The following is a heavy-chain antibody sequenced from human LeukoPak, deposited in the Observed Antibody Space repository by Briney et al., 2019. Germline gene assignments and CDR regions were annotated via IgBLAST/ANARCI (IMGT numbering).Heavy chain of an antibody. Sequence: GGSLRLSCAASGFTFSSYAMSWVRQAPGKGLEWVSGISGSGGGTYYVDSVRGRFTISRDNSKNTLFLDMNNMRADDTAVYFCVKDNYADYASGGVDWYFDLWGRGTLVTVSS. CDR3: VKDNYADYASGGVDWYFDL. D-gene: IGHD4-17*01. CDR1: GFTFSSYA. V-gene: IGHV3-23*01. CDR2: ISGSGGGT. J-gene: IGHJ2*01.